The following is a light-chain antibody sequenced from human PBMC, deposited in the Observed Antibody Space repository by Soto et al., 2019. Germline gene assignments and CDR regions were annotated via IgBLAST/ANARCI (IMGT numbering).Light chain of an antibody. J-gene: IGKJ1*01. CDR3: QHSNTHSRA. CDR1: QSISTS. Sequence: DIQMTQSPSTLSASVGDRVTITCRASQSISTSLAWYQQKPGKAPKLLIYKASSLQSGVPSRFSDSGSGTEFTLTISSLQPDDFATYYCQHSNTHSRAFGQGTKVEIK. V-gene: IGKV1-5*03. CDR2: KAS.